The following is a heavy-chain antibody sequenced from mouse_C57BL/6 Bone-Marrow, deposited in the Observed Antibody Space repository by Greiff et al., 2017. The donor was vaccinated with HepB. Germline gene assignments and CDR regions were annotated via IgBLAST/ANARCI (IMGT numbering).Heavy chain of an antibody. CDR1: GYSITSGYY. J-gene: IGHJ3*01. D-gene: IGHD2-5*01. V-gene: IGHV3-6*01. CDR2: ISYDGSN. CDR3: ARTSISNAY. Sequence: DVQLQESGPGLVKPSQSLSLTCSVTGYSITSGYYWNWIRQFPGNKLEWMGYISYDGSNNYNPSLKNRISITRDTSKNQFFLKLNSVTTEDTATYYCARTSISNAYWGQGTLVTVSA.